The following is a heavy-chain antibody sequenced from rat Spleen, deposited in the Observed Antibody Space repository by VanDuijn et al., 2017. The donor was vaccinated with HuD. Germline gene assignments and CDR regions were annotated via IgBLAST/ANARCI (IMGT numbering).Heavy chain of an antibody. V-gene: IGHV2-15*01. CDR1: GFSLTSNS. D-gene: IGHD1-4*01. CDR3: AREGRTTAPLDY. J-gene: IGHJ2*01. Sequence: QVQLKESGPGLVQPSQTLSLTCTVSGFSLTSNSVSWVRQPPGKGLEWMGAIWSGGSTDYNTALKSRLSISRDTSKSQGFLKMNSLQTEDTAINYCAREGRTTAPLDYWCQGVMVTVSS. CDR2: IWSGGST.